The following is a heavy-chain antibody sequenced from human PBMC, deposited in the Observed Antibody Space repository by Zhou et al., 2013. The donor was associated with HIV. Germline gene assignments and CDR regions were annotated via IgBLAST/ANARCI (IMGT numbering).Heavy chain of an antibody. V-gene: IGHV1-2*02. Sequence: QVQLVQSGAEVKKPGASVSVSCKASGYTFTGYYIHWVRQAPGQGLEWMGWINPNSGGSNYAQKFQGRVTMTRDTSISTAYMELSRLRSDDTAVYYCARESVANWGRSGGLDYWGQGTLVTVSS. CDR2: INPNSGGS. D-gene: IGHD7-27*01. CDR3: ARESVANWGRSGGLDY. CDR1: GYTFTGYY. J-gene: IGHJ4*02.